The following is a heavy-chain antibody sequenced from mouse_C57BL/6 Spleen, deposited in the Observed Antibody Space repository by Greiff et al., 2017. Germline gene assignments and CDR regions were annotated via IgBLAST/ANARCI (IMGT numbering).Heavy chain of an antibody. CDR1: GFSLTSYG. CDR3: ASPLYYGNSWFAY. D-gene: IGHD2-1*01. V-gene: IGHV2-2*01. J-gene: IGHJ3*01. Sequence: QVQLNESGPGLVQPSQSLSITCTVSGFSLTSYGVHWVRQSPGKGLEWLGVIWSGGSTDYNAAFISRLSISKDNSKSQVFFKMNSLQADDTAIYYCASPLYYGNSWFAYWGQGTLVTVSA. CDR2: IWSGGST.